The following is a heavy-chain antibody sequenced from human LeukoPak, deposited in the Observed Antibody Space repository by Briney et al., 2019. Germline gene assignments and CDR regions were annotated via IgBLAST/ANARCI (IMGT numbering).Heavy chain of an antibody. CDR3: ARGRGILWFGELRARFDP. Sequence: PSETLSLTCAVYGGSFSGYYWSWIRQPPGKGLEWIGEINHSGSINYNPSLKSRVTISVDTSKNQFSLKLSSVTAADTAVYYCARGRGILWFGELRARFDPWGQGTLVTVSS. CDR2: INHSGSI. J-gene: IGHJ5*02. CDR1: GGSFSGYY. V-gene: IGHV4-34*01. D-gene: IGHD3-10*01.